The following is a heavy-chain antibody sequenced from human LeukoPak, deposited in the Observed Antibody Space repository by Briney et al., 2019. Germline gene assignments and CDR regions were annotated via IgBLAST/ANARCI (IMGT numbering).Heavy chain of an antibody. J-gene: IGHJ4*02. Sequence: GGSLRLSCAASGFTFSSYAMSWVRQALGKGLEWVSAISGSGGSTYYADSVKGRFTTSRDNSKNTLYLQMNSLRAEDTAVYYCAKDLTAHYYDSSGSLGCDYWGQGTLVTVSS. CDR2: ISGSGGST. CDR3: AKDLTAHYYDSSGSLGCDY. V-gene: IGHV3-23*01. D-gene: IGHD3-22*01. CDR1: GFTFSSYA.